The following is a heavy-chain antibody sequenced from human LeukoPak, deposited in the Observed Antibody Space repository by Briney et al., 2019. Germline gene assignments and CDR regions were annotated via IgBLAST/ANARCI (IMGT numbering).Heavy chain of an antibody. CDR3: ARGGRAVLLWFGDLGMDV. J-gene: IGHJ6*03. D-gene: IGHD3-10*01. V-gene: IGHV1-69*06. CDR2: IIPIFGTA. CDR1: GGTFSSYA. Sequence: GASVKVSCKASGGTFSSYAISWVRQAPGQGLEWMGGIIPIFGTANYAQKFQGRVTITADKSTSTAYMELSSLRSEDTAVYYCARGGRAVLLWFGDLGMDVWGKGTTVTVSS.